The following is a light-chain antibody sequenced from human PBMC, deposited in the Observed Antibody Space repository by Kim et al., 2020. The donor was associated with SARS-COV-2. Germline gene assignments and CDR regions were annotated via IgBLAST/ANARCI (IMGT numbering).Light chain of an antibody. V-gene: IGLV2-14*03. CDR1: SSDVGGYNS. CDR2: DVS. CDR3: MSYRRGSTYV. J-gene: IGLJ1*01. Sequence: GQPITISCTGTSSDVGGYNSVSWYQQHPGKAPKLMIFDVSNRPSGVSKRFSGSKSGNTASLTISGLQAEDEADYYCMSYRRGSTYVFGSGTKVTVL.